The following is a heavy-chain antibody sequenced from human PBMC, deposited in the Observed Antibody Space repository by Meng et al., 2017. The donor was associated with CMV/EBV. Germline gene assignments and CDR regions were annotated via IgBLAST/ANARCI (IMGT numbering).Heavy chain of an antibody. Sequence: SCAASGFTFSSYEMNWVRQAPGKGLEWVSYISSSGSTIYYADSVKGRFTISRDNAKNSLYLQMDSLRAEDTAVYYCARDPSSSSWYPVDAFDIWGQGTMVTVSS. CDR3: ARDPSSSSWYPVDAFDI. CDR1: GFTFSSYE. D-gene: IGHD6-13*01. CDR2: ISSSGSTI. J-gene: IGHJ3*02. V-gene: IGHV3-48*03.